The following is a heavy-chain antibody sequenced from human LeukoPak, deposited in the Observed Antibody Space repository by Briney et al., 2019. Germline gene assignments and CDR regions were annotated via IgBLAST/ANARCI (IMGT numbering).Heavy chain of an antibody. CDR3: VRDSDVYCSGGSCTNFDY. CDR1: GFTFSSYS. Sequence: GGSLRLSCVASGFTFSSYSMNWVRQAPGKGLEWVSSISTSSIYIYYAHSVKGRFTISRDNAKKPLYLQMNSLRAEDTAIYYCVRDSDVYCSGGSCTNFDYWGQGTLVTVSS. V-gene: IGHV3-21*01. J-gene: IGHJ4*02. D-gene: IGHD2-15*01. CDR2: ISTSSIYI.